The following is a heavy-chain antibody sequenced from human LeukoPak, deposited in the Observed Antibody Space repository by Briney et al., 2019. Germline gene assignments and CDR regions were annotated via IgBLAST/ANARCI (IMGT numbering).Heavy chain of an antibody. CDR3: ARDQGSSFDY. V-gene: IGHV3-48*03. Sequence: GGSLRLSCAASGFTFSSYEMNWVRQAPGKGLEWVAYISSSGGTIYYADSVKGRFTISRDNAKNSLYLQMNSLRAEDTAVYYCARDQGSSFDYWGQGTLVTVSS. CDR1: GFTFSSYE. D-gene: IGHD6-13*01. CDR2: ISSSGGTI. J-gene: IGHJ4*02.